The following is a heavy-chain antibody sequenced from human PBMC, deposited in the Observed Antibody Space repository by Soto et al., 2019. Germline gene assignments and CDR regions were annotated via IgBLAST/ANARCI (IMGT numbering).Heavy chain of an antibody. Sequence: EVQLVESGGGSVQPGGSLRLSCAASGFTFSSYWMHWVRQAPGKGLVWVSRIKSDGRGTYYADSVKGRLTISRDNVKNTLYLQINSLRAEDTAVYYCVRGDGDYHDGNGYLGRHWGQGTLVTVSS. CDR1: GFTFSSYW. V-gene: IGHV3-74*01. J-gene: IGHJ4*02. D-gene: IGHD3-22*01. CDR2: IKSDGRGT. CDR3: VRGDGDYHDGNGYLGRH.